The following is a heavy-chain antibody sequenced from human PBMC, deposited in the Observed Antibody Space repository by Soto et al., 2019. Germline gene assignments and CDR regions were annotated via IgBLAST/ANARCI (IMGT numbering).Heavy chain of an antibody. CDR3: ARDVWALSGIVGVTDPFDI. J-gene: IGHJ3*02. V-gene: IGHV4-61*01. CDR1: GDSVSNGYFY. D-gene: IGHD1-26*01. CDR2: IYYSGST. Sequence: SETLSLTCTVSGDSVSNGYFYWSWIRQPPGKGLEWIGNIYYSGSTTYNPSLKSRVTISLDKSKNQFSLRLSSVTAADTAVYYCARDVWALSGIVGVTDPFDIWGQGTLVTVSS.